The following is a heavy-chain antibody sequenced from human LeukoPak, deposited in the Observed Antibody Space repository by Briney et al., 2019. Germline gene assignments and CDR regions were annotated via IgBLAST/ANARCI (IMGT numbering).Heavy chain of an antibody. V-gene: IGHV3-23*01. CDR3: ATEADDGTYGGWFDP. J-gene: IGHJ5*02. CDR1: GFTFNSYG. CDR2: ITGSGATT. Sequence: QPGGTLRLSCAASGFTFNSYGMSWVRQAPGKGLEWVSSITGSGATTHYADSVKGRFTISRDNSKNTLYLQMNSLRAEDTAVYYCATEADDGTYGGWFDPWGQGTQVTVSS. D-gene: IGHD4-17*01.